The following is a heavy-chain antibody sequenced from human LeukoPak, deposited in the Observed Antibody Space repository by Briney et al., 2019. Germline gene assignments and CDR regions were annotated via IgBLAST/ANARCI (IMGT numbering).Heavy chain of an antibody. CDR2: ITGNGNYI. CDR1: GFSFSSYE. D-gene: IGHD4-17*01. J-gene: IGHJ4*02. Sequence: AGGSLRLSCAASGFSFSSYEMNWVRQAPGKGLEWVSSITGNGNYIYYADSVKGRFTVSRDNAKNSLFLQMNSLRAEDTAVYFCARGVYGDYPLEGSYYFDFWGQGTLVTVSS. CDR3: ARGVYGDYPLEGSYYFDF. V-gene: IGHV3-21*01.